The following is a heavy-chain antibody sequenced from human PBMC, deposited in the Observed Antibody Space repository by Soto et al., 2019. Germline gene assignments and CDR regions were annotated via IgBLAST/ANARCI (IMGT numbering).Heavy chain of an antibody. Sequence: GESLKISCKGSGYSFTSYWIGWVRQMPGKGLEWMGIIYPGDSDTRYSPSFQGQVTISADKSISTAYLQWSSLKASDTAMYYCARRADFWSADSSHHNWFDPWGQGTLVTVSS. CDR1: GYSFTSYW. J-gene: IGHJ5*02. CDR2: IYPGDSDT. V-gene: IGHV5-51*01. D-gene: IGHD3-3*01. CDR3: ARRADFWSADSSHHNWFDP.